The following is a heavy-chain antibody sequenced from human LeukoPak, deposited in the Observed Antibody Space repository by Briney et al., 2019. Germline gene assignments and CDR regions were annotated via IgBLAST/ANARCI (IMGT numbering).Heavy chain of an antibody. CDR3: PILRPGGTNDSVLDV. CDR1: GVSISRYH. J-gene: IGHJ6*02. CDR2: ISYSGST. V-gene: IGHV4-59*01. D-gene: IGHD6-13*01. Sequence: PSETLSLTYPVYGVSISRYHWSCIRQPPGKGLDWIGYISYSGSTNYNPSLKSRVTISVDTSKNQFSLKLSSVTAADTAVYYCPILRPGGTNDSVLDVWGQGTTVTVSS.